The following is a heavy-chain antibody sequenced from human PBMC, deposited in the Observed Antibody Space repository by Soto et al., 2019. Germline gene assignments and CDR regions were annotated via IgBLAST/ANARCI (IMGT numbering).Heavy chain of an antibody. CDR1: GGSISSGGYS. V-gene: IGHV4-30-2*01. J-gene: IGHJ4*02. Sequence: QLQLQESGSGLVKPSQTLSLTCAVSGGSISSGGYSWSWIRQPPGKGLEWIGYIYHGNTYYNTALKILVTISVDRSNNQFSLKLSSVTAADTAVYYCARAGGLGAVAVDYWGQGTLVTVSS. D-gene: IGHD6-19*01. CDR3: ARAGGLGAVAVDY. CDR2: IYHGNT.